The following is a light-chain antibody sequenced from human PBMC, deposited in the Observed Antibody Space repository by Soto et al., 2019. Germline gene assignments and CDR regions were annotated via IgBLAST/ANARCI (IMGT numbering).Light chain of an antibody. Sequence: EIVMPQSRSLRYVSPGERATLSCSASHSVSSNLAWYQQKPGQSPRLLIYGASTRATGIPARFSGSGSGTEFTLTISSLQSEDFAVYYCQQYNNWPPWTFGQGTKVDI. V-gene: IGKV3-15*01. CDR2: GAS. CDR3: QQYNNWPPWT. CDR1: HSVSSN. J-gene: IGKJ1*01.